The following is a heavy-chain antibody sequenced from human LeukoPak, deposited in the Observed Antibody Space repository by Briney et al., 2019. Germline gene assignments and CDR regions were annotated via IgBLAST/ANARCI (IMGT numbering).Heavy chain of an antibody. Sequence: GGSLRLSCAASGFTVSNNFMRWVRQAPGKGLEWVSLIYSGGETRYADSVKGRFTISRDNSKNTLYLQMDSLGAEDTAVYYCARDYFGPWGQGTLVTVSS. J-gene: IGHJ5*02. V-gene: IGHV3-53*01. CDR3: ARDYFGP. CDR1: GFTVSNNF. CDR2: IYSGGET.